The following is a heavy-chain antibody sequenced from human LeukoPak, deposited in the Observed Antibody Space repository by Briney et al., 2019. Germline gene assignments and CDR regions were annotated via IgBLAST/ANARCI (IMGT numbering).Heavy chain of an antibody. CDR1: GGTFSSYA. D-gene: IGHD3-9*01. Sequence: SVKVSCKASGGTFSSYAISWVRQAPGQGLEWMGGIIPIFGTANYAQKFQGRVTITADESTSTAYMELSSLRSEDTAVYYCASQAVLRYFDWLWPSDGMDVWGQGTTVTVSS. CDR3: ASQAVLRYFDWLWPSDGMDV. CDR2: IIPIFGTA. J-gene: IGHJ6*02. V-gene: IGHV1-69*13.